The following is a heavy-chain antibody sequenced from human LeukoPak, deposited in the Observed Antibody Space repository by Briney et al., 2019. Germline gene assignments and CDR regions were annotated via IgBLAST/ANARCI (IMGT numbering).Heavy chain of an antibody. CDR2: IYYSGST. Sequence: SETLCLTCTVSGGSISSSSYYWGWIRQPPGEGLEWIGSIYYSGSTYYNPSLKSRVTISVDTSKNQFSLKLSSVTAADTAVYYCARDGMATIYWGQGTLVTVSS. CDR1: GGSISSSSYY. CDR3: ARDGMATIY. J-gene: IGHJ4*02. V-gene: IGHV4-39*07. D-gene: IGHD5-24*01.